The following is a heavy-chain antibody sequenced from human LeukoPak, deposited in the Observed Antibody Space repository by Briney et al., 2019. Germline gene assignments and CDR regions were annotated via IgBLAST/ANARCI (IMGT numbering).Heavy chain of an antibody. Sequence: ASVKVSCKASGYTFRRYVMNWVRQAPGQGLEWMGWINTRTGNPTYAQGFTGRFVFSLDTSVSTAYLQISSLKAEDTAVYYCAREVAVVDLDYWGQGTLVTVSS. J-gene: IGHJ4*02. CDR1: GYTFRRYV. CDR2: INTRTGNP. D-gene: IGHD6-19*01. CDR3: AREVAVVDLDY. V-gene: IGHV7-4-1*02.